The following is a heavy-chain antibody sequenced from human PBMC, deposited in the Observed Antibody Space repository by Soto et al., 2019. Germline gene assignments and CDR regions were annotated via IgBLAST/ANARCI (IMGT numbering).Heavy chain of an antibody. D-gene: IGHD5-18*01. CDR1: VGSISGYY. Sequence: SETQYLTSTVSVGSISGYYWRWILQPPGKGLELIGYIYDSVRTNYNASPKSQATIAVDTSMNQLSLRLSSVTAADTAVYYCARGGTTMVKYFFAYWGQGALVTVSS. J-gene: IGHJ4*02. CDR3: ARGGTTMVKYFFAY. V-gene: IGHV4-59*01. CDR2: IYDSVRT.